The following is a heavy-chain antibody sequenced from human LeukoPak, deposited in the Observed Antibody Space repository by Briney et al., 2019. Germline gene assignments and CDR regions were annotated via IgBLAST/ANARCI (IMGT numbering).Heavy chain of an antibody. CDR2: IFYSGST. Sequence: SETLSLACIVSGGSISNYYWSWIRQPPGKGLEWIGYIFYSGSTDYNPSLKSRVTISIDTSKNQFSLKLSSVTAADTAVYYCARGPRGTMISFDPWGQGTLVTVSS. CDR3: ARGPRGTMISFDP. J-gene: IGHJ5*02. V-gene: IGHV4-59*01. D-gene: IGHD3-22*01. CDR1: GGSISNYY.